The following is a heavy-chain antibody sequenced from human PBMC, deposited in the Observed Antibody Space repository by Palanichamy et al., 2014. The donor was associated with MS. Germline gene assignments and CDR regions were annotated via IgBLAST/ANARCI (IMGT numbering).Heavy chain of an antibody. CDR2: INHSGST. Sequence: VQLQQWGGRTVEAFRRPCPSPALSMVGPFSGYYWSWIRQPPRKGLEWIGEINHSGSTNYNPSLKSRVTISVDTSKNQFSLKLSSVTAADTAVYYCARMVVAATGRVLDYWGQGTLVTVSS. V-gene: IGHV4-34*01. CDR3: ARMVVAATGRVLDY. J-gene: IGHJ4*02. D-gene: IGHD2-15*01. CDR1: VGPFSGYY.